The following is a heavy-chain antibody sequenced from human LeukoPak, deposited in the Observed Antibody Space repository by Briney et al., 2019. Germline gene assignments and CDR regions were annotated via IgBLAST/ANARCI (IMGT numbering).Heavy chain of an antibody. Sequence: PSETLSLTCTVSGGSISSYYWSWIRQPPGKGLEWIGYIYYSGSTNYNPSLKSRVTISVDTSKNQFSLKLSSVTAADTAVYYCASTWEQRYAFDIWGQGTMVTVSS. J-gene: IGHJ3*02. CDR3: ASTWEQRYAFDI. V-gene: IGHV4-59*08. CDR1: GGSISSYY. CDR2: IYYSGST. D-gene: IGHD1-26*01.